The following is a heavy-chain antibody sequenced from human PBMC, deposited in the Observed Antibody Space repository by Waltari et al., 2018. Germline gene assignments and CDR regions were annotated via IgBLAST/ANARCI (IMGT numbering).Heavy chain of an antibody. CDR2: ISSSSSYI. CDR3: ARDEVAATFY. V-gene: IGHV3-21*01. Sequence: EVQLVESGGGLVKPGGSLRLSCAASGFTFSSYSMNWVRQAPGEGLEGVSSISSSSSYIDYADSVKGRFTISRDNAKNSLYLQMNSLRAEDTAVYYCARDEVAATFYWGQGTLVTVSA. D-gene: IGHD2-15*01. CDR1: GFTFSSYS. J-gene: IGHJ4*02.